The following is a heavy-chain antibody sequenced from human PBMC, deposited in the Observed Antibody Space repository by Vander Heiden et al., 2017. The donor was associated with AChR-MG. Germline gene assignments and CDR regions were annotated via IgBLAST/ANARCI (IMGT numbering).Heavy chain of an antibody. Sequence: QVHLQESGPGLVKPSETLSLTCTVPSGPIRSHFWTWVRQPPGQGLEWIGHIYYSGSSTYNPSLKSRVTISVDTSKNQFSLKLSSVTAADTALYYCARVGDVLTGYYPYYFDSWGKGTLVTVSS. D-gene: IGHD3-9*01. V-gene: IGHV4-59*11. CDR3: ARVGDVLTGYYPYYFDS. CDR2: IYYSGSS. J-gene: IGHJ4*02. CDR1: SGPIRSHF.